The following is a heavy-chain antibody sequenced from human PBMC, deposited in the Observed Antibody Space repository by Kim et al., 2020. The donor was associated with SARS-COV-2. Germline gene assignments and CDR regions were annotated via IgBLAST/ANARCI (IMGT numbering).Heavy chain of an antibody. J-gene: IGHJ4*02. V-gene: IGHV3-74*01. D-gene: IGHD5-12*01. CDR3: IRDVEGNNGYDWRY. Sequence: GGSLRLSCAASGFIFSSHWMHWVRQVPGKGLVWVSRINSDGSSISYADSVRGRFTISRDNAKNTLFLQMNSLRAEDTAVYYCIRDVEGNNGYDWRYWGQG. CDR1: GFIFSSHW. CDR2: INSDGSSI.